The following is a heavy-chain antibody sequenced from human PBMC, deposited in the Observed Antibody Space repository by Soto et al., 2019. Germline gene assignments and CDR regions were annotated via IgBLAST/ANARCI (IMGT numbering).Heavy chain of an antibody. CDR2: VYYSGST. Sequence: SATLSPTCTVTEVSMSGYSWSWILRPPGKGLEWIGYVYYSGSTTYNPSLKNRVTMSIDTSENQFSLNLRSVTAADTAVYYCVGDFGSGSYRFDYWGQGALVTVSS. J-gene: IGHJ4*02. CDR3: VGDFGSGSYRFDY. V-gene: IGHV4-59*01. CDR1: EVSMSGYS. D-gene: IGHD3-10*01.